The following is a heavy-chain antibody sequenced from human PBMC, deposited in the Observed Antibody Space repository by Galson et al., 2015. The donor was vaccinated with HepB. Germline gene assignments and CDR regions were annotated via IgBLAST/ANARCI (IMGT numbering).Heavy chain of an antibody. CDR2: IWYDGTKE. J-gene: IGHJ4*02. CDR3: ARDLSGSYEGGH. V-gene: IGHV3-33*01. Sequence: SLRLSCATSGFTFGNYGMHWVRQAPGKGPEWVALIWYDGTKEYYADSVKGRFTISRDNSKNTLYLQLDSLRVEDTAVYYCARDLSGSYEGGHWGQGTLVTVSS. CDR1: GFTFGNYG. D-gene: IGHD1-26*01.